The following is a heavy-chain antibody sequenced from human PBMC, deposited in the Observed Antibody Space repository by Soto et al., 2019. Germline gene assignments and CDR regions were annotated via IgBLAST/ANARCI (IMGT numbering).Heavy chain of an antibody. V-gene: IGHV1-69*02. CDR1: GGTFSSYT. CDR3: AMVAAKWYDYYGMVV. Sequence: QVQLVQSGAEVKKPGSSVKVSCKASGGTFSSYTISWVRQAPGQGLEWMGRIIPILGIANYAQKFQGRVTITAEKSTRTVYMELRSLRSEDTAVYYCAMVAAKWYDYYGMVVWRQGTTVTVSS. J-gene: IGHJ6*01. D-gene: IGHD2-15*01. CDR2: IIPILGIA.